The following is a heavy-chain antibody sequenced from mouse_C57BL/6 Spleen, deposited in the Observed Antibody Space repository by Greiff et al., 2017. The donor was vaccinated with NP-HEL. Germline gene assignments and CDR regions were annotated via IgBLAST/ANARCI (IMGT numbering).Heavy chain of an antibody. Sequence: QVQLQQPGAELVKPGASVKLSCKASGYTFTSYWMHWVKQRPGRGLEWIGRIDPNSGGTKYNEKFKSKATLTVDKPSSPAYMQLSSLTSEDSAVYYCARGAIVSWGYYAMDYWGQGTSVTVSS. D-gene: IGHD2-5*01. J-gene: IGHJ4*01. CDR1: GYTFTSYW. V-gene: IGHV1-72*01. CDR3: ARGAIVSWGYYAMDY. CDR2: IDPNSGGT.